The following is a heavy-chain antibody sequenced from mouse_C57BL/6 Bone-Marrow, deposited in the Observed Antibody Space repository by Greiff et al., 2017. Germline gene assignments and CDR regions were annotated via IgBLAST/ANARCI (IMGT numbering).Heavy chain of an antibody. Sequence: EVHLVESGGGLVQPGGSLSLSCAASGFTFTDYYMSWVRQPPGKALAWLGFIRNKANGYTTEYSASVKGRFTISRDNSQSILYLQMNALRAEDSATYYCARYERLGRFAYWGQGTLVTVSA. CDR1: GFTFTDYY. CDR2: IRNKANGYTT. D-gene: IGHD4-1*01. J-gene: IGHJ3*01. V-gene: IGHV7-3*01. CDR3: ARYERLGRFAY.